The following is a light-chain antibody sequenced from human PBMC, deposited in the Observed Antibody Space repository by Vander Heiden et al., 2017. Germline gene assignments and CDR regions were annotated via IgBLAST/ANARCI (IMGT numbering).Light chain of an antibody. CDR2: SNN. Sequence: QSVLTQPPSASGTPGQRVTISCSGSSSNIGSNTVNWYQQLPGTAPKLLIYSNNQRPSGVPDRFSGSKSGTSASLAISGLQSEDEADYYCAARDDSLNARWVFGGGTKLTVL. J-gene: IGLJ3*02. V-gene: IGLV1-44*01. CDR1: SSNIGSNT. CDR3: AARDDSLNARWV.